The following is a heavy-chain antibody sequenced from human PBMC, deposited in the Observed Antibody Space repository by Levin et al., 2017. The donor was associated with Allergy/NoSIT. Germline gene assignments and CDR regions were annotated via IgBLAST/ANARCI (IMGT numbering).Heavy chain of an antibody. CDR3: ASLGGYLDAFDI. D-gene: IGHD3-22*01. Sequence: GESLKISCKASGYTFTGYYMHWVRQAPGQGLEWMGWINPNSGGTNYAQKFQGRVTMTRDTSISTAYMELSRLRSDDTAVYYCASLGGYLDAFDIWGQGTMVTVSS. CDR2: INPNSGGT. J-gene: IGHJ3*02. CDR1: GYTFTGYY. V-gene: IGHV1-2*02.